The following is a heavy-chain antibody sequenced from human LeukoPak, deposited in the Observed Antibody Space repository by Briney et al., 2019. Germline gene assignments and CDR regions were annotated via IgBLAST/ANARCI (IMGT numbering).Heavy chain of an antibody. J-gene: IGHJ6*03. CDR1: GFTVSSNY. CDR2: IYSGGST. Sequence: PGGSLRLSCAASGFTVSSNYMSWVRQAPGKGLEWVSVIYSGGSTYYADSVKGRFTISRDNSKSTLYLQMNSLRAEDTAVYYCARGSYYYYYMDVWGKGTMVTVSS. V-gene: IGHV3-53*01. CDR3: ARGSYYYYYMDV.